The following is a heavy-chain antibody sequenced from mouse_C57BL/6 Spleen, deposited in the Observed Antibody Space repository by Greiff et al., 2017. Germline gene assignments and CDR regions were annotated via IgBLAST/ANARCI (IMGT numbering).Heavy chain of an antibody. CDR3: ARSGIYDGYLYYFDY. Sequence: VQLKQSGPELVKPGASVKISCKASGYSFTGYYMNWVKQSPEKSLEWIGEINPSTGGTTYNQKFKAKATLTVDKSSSTAYMQLKSLTSEDSAVYYCARSGIYDGYLYYFDYWGQGTTLTVSS. CDR2: INPSTGGT. CDR1: GYSFTGYY. V-gene: IGHV1-42*01. D-gene: IGHD2-3*01. J-gene: IGHJ2*01.